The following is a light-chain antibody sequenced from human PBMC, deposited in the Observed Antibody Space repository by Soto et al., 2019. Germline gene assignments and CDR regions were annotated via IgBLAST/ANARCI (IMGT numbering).Light chain of an antibody. Sequence: EIVLTQSPGTLSLSPGERATLSCRASQSVIGRQLAWYQHKPGQAPRLHIYGVSSRPTGILDRCTGSGSGTDFSLTISRLEPEDFAVFYCQVYGPSPPITFGQGTRLEIK. J-gene: IGKJ5*01. V-gene: IGKV3-20*01. CDR2: GVS. CDR1: QSVIGRQ. CDR3: QVYGPSPPIT.